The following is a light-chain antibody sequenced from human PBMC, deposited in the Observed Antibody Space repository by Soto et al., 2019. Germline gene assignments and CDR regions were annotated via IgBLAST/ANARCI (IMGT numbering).Light chain of an antibody. CDR2: AAS. CDR3: QKYSSVPV. V-gene: IGKV1-17*01. CDR1: QGIRDA. Sequence: DIQMTQSPSSLSASVGDRVTITCRASQGIRDALGWYQQKPGKAPKRLIYAASSLQSGVPSRFSGSGSGTDFTLTINSLQPEDVATYSCQKYSSVPVFGPGTKVEIK. J-gene: IGKJ3*01.